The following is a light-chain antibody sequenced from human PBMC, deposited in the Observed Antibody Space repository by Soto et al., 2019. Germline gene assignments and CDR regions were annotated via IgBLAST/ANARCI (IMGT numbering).Light chain of an antibody. CDR1: QRINIY. CDR3: QQYHSYWT. V-gene: IGKV1-39*01. Sequence: DIQMTQSPSSLSTSVGDRVTITCRASQRINIYLNWYRQKPGKAPELLIYSASNLQSGVPSRFSGSGSRTDFTLTISSLQTDDFSTYYCQQYHSYWTSGQGTKVDNK. J-gene: IGKJ1*01. CDR2: SAS.